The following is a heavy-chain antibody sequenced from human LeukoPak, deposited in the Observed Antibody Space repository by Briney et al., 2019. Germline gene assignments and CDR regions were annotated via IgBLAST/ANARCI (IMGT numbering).Heavy chain of an antibody. V-gene: IGHV1-18*01. CDR3: AIGYSSSWSLEYNWFAP. CDR1: GYTFTSYG. D-gene: IGHD6-13*01. Sequence: GASVKVSCKASGYTFTSYGISWVRQAPGQGLEWMGWISAYNGHTNYAQKLQGRVTMTTDTSTSTAYMELRSLRSDDTAVYYCAIGYSSSWSLEYNWFAPWGQGTLVTVSS. J-gene: IGHJ5*02. CDR2: ISAYNGHT.